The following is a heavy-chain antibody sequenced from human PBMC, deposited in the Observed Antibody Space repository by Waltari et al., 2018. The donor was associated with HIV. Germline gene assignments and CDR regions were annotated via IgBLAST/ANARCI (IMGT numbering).Heavy chain of an antibody. Sequence: EVQLVESGGGLVKPGGSLRLSCAASRFTFSSYSMNWVRQAPGKGLEWVSSISSVSFYIYYTDSVKGRCTISRGNAKNSLYLQMNSLRAGDTAVYYCARDEAEMATLTAFDIWGQGTMVTVSS. CDR1: RFTFSSYS. CDR3: ARDEAEMATLTAFDI. D-gene: IGHD5-12*01. J-gene: IGHJ3*02. V-gene: IGHV3-21*01. CDR2: ISSVSFYI.